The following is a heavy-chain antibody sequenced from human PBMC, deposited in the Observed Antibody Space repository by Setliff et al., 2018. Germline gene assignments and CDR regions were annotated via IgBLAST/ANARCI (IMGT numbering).Heavy chain of an antibody. CDR1: GGSFSGYY. CDR2: INHSGST. Sequence: NPSETLSLTCAVYGGSFSGYYWSWLRQPPGKGLEWIGEINHSGSTNYNPSLKSRVTISVDTSKNQFSLKLSSVTAADTAVYYCARGWGSGWSKEGAFDIWGQGTMVT. D-gene: IGHD6-19*01. CDR3: ARGWGSGWSKEGAFDI. J-gene: IGHJ3*02. V-gene: IGHV4-34*01.